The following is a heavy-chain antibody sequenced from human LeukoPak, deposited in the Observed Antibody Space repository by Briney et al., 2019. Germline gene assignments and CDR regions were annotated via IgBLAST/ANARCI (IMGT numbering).Heavy chain of an antibody. D-gene: IGHD2-15*01. V-gene: IGHV3-23*01. J-gene: IGHJ4*02. CDR1: GFTFSSYA. Sequence: GGSLRLSCAASGFTFSSYAMSWVRQAPGKGLEWVSAISGSGGSTYYADSVKGRFTISRDNSKNTLYLQMNSLRAEDTAVYYYAKDVVVVAASSYFDYWGQGTLVTVSS. CDR3: AKDVVVVAASSYFDY. CDR2: ISGSGGST.